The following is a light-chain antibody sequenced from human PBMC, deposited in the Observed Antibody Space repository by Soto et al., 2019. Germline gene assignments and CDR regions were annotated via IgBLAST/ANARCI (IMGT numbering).Light chain of an antibody. CDR2: DAS. V-gene: IGKV3-11*01. CDR1: QSVSSY. CDR3: QQRSNWPLVT. Sequence: EIVLTQSPATLSLSPGERATLSCRASQSVSSYLAWYQQKPGQAPRLLIYDASNRATGIPARFSGSGSGTDFTLTISSLEPDDFAVYYCQQRSNWPLVTFGPGTKVDIK. J-gene: IGKJ3*01.